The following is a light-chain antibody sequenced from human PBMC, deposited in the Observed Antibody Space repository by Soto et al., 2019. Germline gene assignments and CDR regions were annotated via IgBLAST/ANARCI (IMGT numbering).Light chain of an antibody. CDR3: QSYDSSLSGGSRYV. J-gene: IGLJ1*01. CDR2: GNS. CDR1: SSNIGAGYD. V-gene: IGLV1-40*01. Sequence: QSVLTQPPSVSGAPGQRVTISCTGSSSNIGAGYDVHWYQQLPGTAPKLLIYGNSNRPSGVPDRFSGSKSGTSASLAITGLQAEDEADYYCQSYDSSLSGGSRYVFGTGTKVTVL.